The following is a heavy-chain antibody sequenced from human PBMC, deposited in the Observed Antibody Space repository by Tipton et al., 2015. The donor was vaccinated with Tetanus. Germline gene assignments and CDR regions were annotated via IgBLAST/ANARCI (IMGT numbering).Heavy chain of an antibody. J-gene: IGHJ2*01. CDR2: IYYSGST. V-gene: IGHV4-39*01. Sequence: TLSLTCTVSGGSISSGGYYWSWIRQHPGKGLEWIGSIYYSGSTYYNPSLKSRVTISVDTSKNQFSLKLSSVTAADTAVYYCASPYGDYVWYFDLWGRGTLVTVSS. CDR1: GGSISSGGYY. CDR3: ASPYGDYVWYFDL. D-gene: IGHD4-17*01.